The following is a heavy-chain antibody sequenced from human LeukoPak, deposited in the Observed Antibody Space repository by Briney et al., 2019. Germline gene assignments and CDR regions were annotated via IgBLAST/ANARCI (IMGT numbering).Heavy chain of an antibody. CDR1: GGSISSYY. J-gene: IGHJ4*02. Sequence: SETLSLTCTVSGGSISSYYWSWIRQPAGKGLEWIGRIYTSGSTDFNPSLKSRVTMSVDTSKNQFSLRLSSVTAADTAAYFCARENWRSKSIDFDSWGQGTLVTVSS. V-gene: IGHV4-4*07. D-gene: IGHD6-6*01. CDR2: IYTSGST. CDR3: ARENWRSKSIDFDS.